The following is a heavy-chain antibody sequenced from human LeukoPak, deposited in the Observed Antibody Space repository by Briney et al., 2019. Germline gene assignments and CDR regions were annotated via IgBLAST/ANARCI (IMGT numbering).Heavy chain of an antibody. D-gene: IGHD5-18*01. CDR2: IIPIFGTA. J-gene: IGHJ3*02. CDR1: GGTFSSYA. V-gene: IGHV1-69*13. CDR3: ARAGDTAMVHDAFDI. Sequence: SVKVSCKASGGTFSSYAISWVRQAPGQGLEWMGGIIPIFGTANYAQKFQGRVTITADESTSTAYMELSSLRSEDTAVYYCARAGDTAMVHDAFDIWGQGTMVTVSS.